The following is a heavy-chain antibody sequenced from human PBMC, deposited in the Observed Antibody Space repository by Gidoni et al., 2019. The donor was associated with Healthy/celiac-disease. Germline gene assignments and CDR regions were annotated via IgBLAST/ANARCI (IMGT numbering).Heavy chain of an antibody. J-gene: IGHJ4*02. V-gene: IGHV4-34*01. CDR2: INHSGST. Sequence: QVQLQQWGAGLLKPSATLSLTCAVYGGSFSGYYWSWICQPPGKGLEWIGEINHSGSTNYNPSLKSRVTISVDTSKNQFSLKLSSVTAADTAVYYCARFKSSSWYLDYWGQGTLVTVSS. CDR1: GGSFSGYY. D-gene: IGHD6-13*01. CDR3: ARFKSSSWYLDY.